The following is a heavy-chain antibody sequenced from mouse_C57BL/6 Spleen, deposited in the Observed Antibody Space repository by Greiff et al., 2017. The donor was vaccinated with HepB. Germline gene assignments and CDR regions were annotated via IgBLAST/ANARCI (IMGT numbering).Heavy chain of an antibody. J-gene: IGHJ1*03. CDR2: INYDGSST. CDR3: ARDRTTVVATEGYFDV. D-gene: IGHD1-1*01. CDR1: GFTFSDYY. Sequence: EVMLVESEGGLVQPGSSMKLSCTASGFTFSDYYMAWVRQVPEKGLEWVANINYDGSSTYYLDSLKSRFIISRDNAKNILYLQMSSLKSEDTATYYCARDRTTVVATEGYFDVWGTGTTVTVSS. V-gene: IGHV5-16*01.